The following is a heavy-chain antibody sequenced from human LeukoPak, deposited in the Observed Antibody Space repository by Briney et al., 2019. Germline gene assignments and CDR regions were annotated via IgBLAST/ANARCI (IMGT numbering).Heavy chain of an antibody. V-gene: IGHV3-30-3*01. J-gene: IGHJ4*02. CDR2: MSYDRSSQ. Sequence: GGSLRLSCAASGFTSSDYNMHWVRQAPGKGLEWVAVMSYDRSSQHYADSVKGRFTISRDNSKNTLFLQMNSLRAEDTALYYCARVVGAPLYYFDSWGQGTLVTVSS. D-gene: IGHD1-26*01. CDR3: ARVVGAPLYYFDS. CDR1: GFTSSDYN.